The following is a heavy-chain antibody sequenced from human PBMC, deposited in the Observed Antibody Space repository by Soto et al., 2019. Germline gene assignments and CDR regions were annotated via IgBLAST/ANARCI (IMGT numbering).Heavy chain of an antibody. CDR3: ARHWAYYYNGMDV. CDR1: GYIFTSYW. D-gene: IGHD7-27*01. CDR2: IYPGDSDT. V-gene: IGHV5-51*01. J-gene: IGHJ6*02. Sequence: EVQLVQSGAEVKKPGESLNISCKGSGYIFTSYWIGWVRQMPGKGLGWMGIIYPGDSDTRYTPSFEGQVTISAAKSISTAYLQWSSLKASDTATYYCARHWAYYYNGMDVWGQGTTVTVAS.